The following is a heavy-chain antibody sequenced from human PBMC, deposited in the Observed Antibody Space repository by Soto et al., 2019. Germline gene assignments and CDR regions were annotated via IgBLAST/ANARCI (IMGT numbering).Heavy chain of an antibody. Sequence: QVQLVESGGGLVKPGGSLRLSCAASGFIFSDYNMNWIRQAPGKGLEWLSYISSSGTIIYYADSMKGRFTISRDNAKNSLYLQMNSLRDEDTPVYYCARGAYYFDYWRQGTLVTVSS. J-gene: IGHJ4*02. CDR1: GFIFSDYN. CDR2: ISSSGTII. V-gene: IGHV3-11*01. CDR3: ARGAYYFDY.